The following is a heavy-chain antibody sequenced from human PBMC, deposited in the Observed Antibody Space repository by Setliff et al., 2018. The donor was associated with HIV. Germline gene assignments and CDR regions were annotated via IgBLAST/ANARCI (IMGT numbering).Heavy chain of an antibody. CDR2: ISIDGSNT. V-gene: IGHV3-74*01. D-gene: IGHD2-2*01. CDR1: GFSFRSYY. CDR3: ARSSPADSYGDWDL. J-gene: IGHJ5*02. Sequence: GSLRLSCAGSGFSFRSYYMHWVRQAPGKGLVWVSRISIDGSNTIYADSVKGRFTISRDNAKNTMWLQMSGLRAEDTAVYYCARSSPADSYGDWDLWGQGTLVTVSS.